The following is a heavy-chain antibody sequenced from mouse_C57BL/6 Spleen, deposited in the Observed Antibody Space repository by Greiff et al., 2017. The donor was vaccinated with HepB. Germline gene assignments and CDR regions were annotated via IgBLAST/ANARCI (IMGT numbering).Heavy chain of an antibody. V-gene: IGHV5-4*01. J-gene: IGHJ3*01. CDR1: GFTFSSYA. CDR3: ARDGNYVGAY. Sequence: EVKVEESGGGLVKPGGSLKLSCAASGFTFSSYAMSWVRQTPEKRLEWVATISDGGSYTYYPDNVKGRFTISRDNAKNNLYLQMSHLKSEDTAMYYCARDGNYVGAYWGQGTLVTVSA. D-gene: IGHD1-1*01. CDR2: ISDGGSYT.